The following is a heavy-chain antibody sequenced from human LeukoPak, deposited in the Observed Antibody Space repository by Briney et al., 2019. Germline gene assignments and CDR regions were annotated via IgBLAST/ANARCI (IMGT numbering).Heavy chain of an antibody. CDR1: GYTFSGYY. Sequence: ASVKVSCKASGYTFSGYYIHWVRQAPGQGLERMGWINPNSGGTNYAQRFQGRVTMTRDTSISTAYMELSRLRSDDTAVYYCATRGFYSSGSYYYWGQGTLVTVSS. CDR3: ATRGFYSSGSYYY. J-gene: IGHJ4*02. CDR2: INPNSGGT. V-gene: IGHV1-2*02. D-gene: IGHD3-10*01.